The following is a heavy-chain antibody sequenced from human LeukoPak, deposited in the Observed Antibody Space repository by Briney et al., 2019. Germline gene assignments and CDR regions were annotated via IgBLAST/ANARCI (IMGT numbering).Heavy chain of an antibody. Sequence: GGSLRLSCAASGFTSSSYAMHWVRQAPGKGLEWVAVISYDGSNKYYADSVKGRFTISRDNSENTLYLQMNSLRAEDTAVYYCARDWGLAYYYGSGSYGYWGQGTLVTVSS. D-gene: IGHD3-10*01. J-gene: IGHJ4*02. CDR1: GFTSSSYA. V-gene: IGHV3-30*04. CDR3: ARDWGLAYYYGSGSYGY. CDR2: ISYDGSNK.